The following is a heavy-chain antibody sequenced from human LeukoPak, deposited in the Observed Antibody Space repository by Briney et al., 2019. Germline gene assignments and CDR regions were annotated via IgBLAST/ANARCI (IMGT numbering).Heavy chain of an antibody. CDR2: IYPGDSDT. CDR3: ARQGQRFEGYDDAFDI. J-gene: IGHJ3*02. Sequence: GESLKISCKGSGYSFTSYWIGWVRQLPGKGLEWMGIIYPGDSDTRYSPSFQGQVTISADKSISTAYLQWSSLKASDTAMYYCARQGQRFEGYDDAFDIWGQGTMVTVSS. V-gene: IGHV5-51*01. D-gene: IGHD2-2*01. CDR1: GYSFTSYW.